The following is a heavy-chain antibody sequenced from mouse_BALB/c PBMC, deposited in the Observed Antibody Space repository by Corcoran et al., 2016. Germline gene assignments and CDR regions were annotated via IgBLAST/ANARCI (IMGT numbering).Heavy chain of an antibody. CDR1: GYSITSGYY. CDR3: AREGTGTFAY. D-gene: IGHD4-1*01. V-gene: IGHV3-6*02. CDR2: ISYDGSN. J-gene: IGHJ3*01. Sequence: DVQLQESGPGIVKPSPSLSLTWSVTGYSITSGYYWHWIRQFPGNKLEWMGYISYDGSNNYNPSLKNRISITLDTSKNQFFLKLNSVTTEDTATYYCAREGTGTFAYCGQGTLVTVSA.